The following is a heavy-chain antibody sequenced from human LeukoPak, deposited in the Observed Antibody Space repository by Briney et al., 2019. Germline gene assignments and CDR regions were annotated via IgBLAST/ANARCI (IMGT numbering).Heavy chain of an antibody. Sequence: GGSLRLSCAASGFTFSNYAMNWVRQAPGKGLEWVSVISDTGGSTYYADSVKGRFTISRDNSKNTLYLQMNSLRAEDTAVYYCARDRIIVSGTIDDYWGQGTLVTVSS. V-gene: IGHV3-23*01. CDR2: ISDTGGST. J-gene: IGHJ4*02. CDR3: ARDRIIVSGTIDDY. CDR1: GFTFSNYA. D-gene: IGHD6-19*01.